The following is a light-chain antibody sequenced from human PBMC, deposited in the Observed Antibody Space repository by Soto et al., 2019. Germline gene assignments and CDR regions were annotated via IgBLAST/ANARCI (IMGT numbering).Light chain of an antibody. J-gene: IGKJ5*01. CDR3: QQANSFPLT. CDR2: WAS. V-gene: IGKV4-1*01. Sequence: DIVMTQSPDSLAVSLGERATINCKSSRNILYSPTNRDYLAWYQQKPGQPPKLLIYWASTRESGVPDRFSGSGSGTDFILTISSLQPEDFATYYCQQANSFPLTFGQGTRLEIK. CDR1: RNILYSPTNRDY.